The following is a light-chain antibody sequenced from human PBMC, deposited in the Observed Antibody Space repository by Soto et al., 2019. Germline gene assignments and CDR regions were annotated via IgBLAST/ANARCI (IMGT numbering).Light chain of an antibody. V-gene: IGKV4-1*01. Sequence: DVVMTQSPDSLAVSLGERATINCKSSQSVLYSSNNKNYLALYQQKPGQPPKLLIYWASTRESGVPDRFSGSGSGTDFTLTIVSLQAEDVAVYYCQQYYSIPLTFGGGTKVEIK. CDR3: QQYYSIPLT. CDR1: QSVLYSSNNKNY. CDR2: WAS. J-gene: IGKJ4*01.